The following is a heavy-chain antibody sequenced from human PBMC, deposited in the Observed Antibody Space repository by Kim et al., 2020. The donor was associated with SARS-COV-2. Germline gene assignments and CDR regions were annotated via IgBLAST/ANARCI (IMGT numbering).Heavy chain of an antibody. CDR1: GGSFSGYY. D-gene: IGHD6-13*01. V-gene: IGHV4-34*01. CDR3: ARGSLDSIAAV. J-gene: IGHJ4*02. CDR2: INHSGST. Sequence: SETLSLTCAVYGGSFSGYYWSWIRQPPGKGLEWIGEINHSGSTNYNPSLKSRVTISVDTSKNQFSLKLSSVTASDTAVYYCARGSLDSIAAVWGQGTLVTVSS.